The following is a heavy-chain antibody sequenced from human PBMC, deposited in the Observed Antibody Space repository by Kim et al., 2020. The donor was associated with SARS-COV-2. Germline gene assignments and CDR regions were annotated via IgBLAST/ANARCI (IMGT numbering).Heavy chain of an antibody. Sequence: GGSLRLSCAASGFTVSSNYMSWVRQAPGKGLEWVSIISSGGSTYYEDSVKGGFTITRDNSKNTLYLQMNSLRAEDTAVNYCARSHSSSYFYYFDYWGQVT. CDR2: ISSGGST. J-gene: IGHJ4*02. V-gene: IGHV3-53*01. CDR1: GFTVSSNY. CDR3: ARSHSSSYFYYFDY. D-gene: IGHD6-13*01.